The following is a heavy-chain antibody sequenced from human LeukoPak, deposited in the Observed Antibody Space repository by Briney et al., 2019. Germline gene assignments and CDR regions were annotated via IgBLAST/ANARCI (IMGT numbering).Heavy chain of an antibody. D-gene: IGHD2-2*01. J-gene: IGHJ4*02. CDR3: ARHDCTSANCPLDY. CDR2: INPDGSQK. CDR1: GFTFYSDW. Sequence: RGSLRLSCAASGFTFYSDWMTWVRQAPGKGLEWVANINPDGSQKYYVDSVKGRFTISRDNAKNSLSLQMNSLRAEDTALYYCARHDCTSANCPLDYWGQGTLVAVSS. V-gene: IGHV3-7*03.